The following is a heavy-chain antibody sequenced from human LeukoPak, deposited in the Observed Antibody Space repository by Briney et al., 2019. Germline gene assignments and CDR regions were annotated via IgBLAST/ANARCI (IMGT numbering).Heavy chain of an antibody. CDR1: GGSISSGSYY. V-gene: IGHV4-61*02. CDR3: ARTTTGYSSSWPHYYYYYYMDV. CDR2: IYTSGST. Sequence: SETLSLTCTVSGGSISSGSYYWSWIRQPAGKGLEWIGRIYTSGSTNYNPSLKSRVTISVDTSKNQFSLKLSSVTAADTAVYYCARTTTGYSSSWPHYYYYYYMDVWGKGSTVTVSS. J-gene: IGHJ6*03. D-gene: IGHD6-13*01.